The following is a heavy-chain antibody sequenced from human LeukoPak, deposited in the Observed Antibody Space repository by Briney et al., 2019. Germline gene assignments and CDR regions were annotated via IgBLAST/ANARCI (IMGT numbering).Heavy chain of an antibody. D-gene: IGHD2-8*01. CDR1: GGSISSGDYY. CDR2: IYYSGST. CDR3: ARGIVLMVYALAPRSGLDP. V-gene: IGHV4-30-4*08. Sequence: PSQTLSLTCTVSGGSISSGDYYWSWIRQPPGKGLEWIGYIYYSGSTYYNPSLKSRVTISVDTSKNQFSLKLSSVTAADTAVYYCARGIVLMVYALAPRSGLDPWGQGTLVTVSS. J-gene: IGHJ5*02.